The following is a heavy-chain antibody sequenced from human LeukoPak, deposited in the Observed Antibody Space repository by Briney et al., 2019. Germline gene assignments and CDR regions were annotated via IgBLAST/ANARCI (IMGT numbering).Heavy chain of an antibody. V-gene: IGHV1-8*01. CDR2: MNPNSGNT. CDR3: ARGGLTYYYDSSGYLNY. Sequence: ASVKVSCKASGYTFTSYDINWVRQAPGQGLEWMGWMNPNSGNTGYAQKFQGRVTMTRNTSISTAYMELSSLRSEDTAVYYCARGGLTYYYDSSGYLNYWGQGTLVTVSS. CDR1: GYTFTSYD. D-gene: IGHD3-22*01. J-gene: IGHJ4*02.